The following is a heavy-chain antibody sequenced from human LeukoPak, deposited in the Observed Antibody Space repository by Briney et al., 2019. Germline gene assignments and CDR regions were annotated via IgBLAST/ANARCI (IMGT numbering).Heavy chain of an antibody. CDR2: ISWNSGSI. J-gene: IGHJ4*02. CDR3: AKDYSSSWYYFDY. Sequence: GGSLRLSCAASGFTFDDYAMHWVRQAPGKGLEWVSGISWNSGSIGYADSVKGRFTISRDNAKNSLYLQMNSLRAEDTALYYCAKDYSSSWYYFDYWGQGTLVTVSS. D-gene: IGHD6-13*01. V-gene: IGHV3-9*01. CDR1: GFTFDDYA.